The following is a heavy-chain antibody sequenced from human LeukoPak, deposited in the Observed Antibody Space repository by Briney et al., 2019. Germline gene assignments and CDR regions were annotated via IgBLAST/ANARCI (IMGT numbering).Heavy chain of an antibody. D-gene: IGHD2-2*01. Sequence: GGSLRLSCAASGFTFSSYAMSWVRQAPGKGLKWVSAISGSGGSTYYADSVKGRFTISRDNSKNTLYLQMNSLRAEDTAVYYCARDGGWIVVVPAASLDYWGQGTLVTVSS. CDR3: ARDGGWIVVVPAASLDY. CDR1: GFTFSSYA. J-gene: IGHJ4*02. V-gene: IGHV3-23*01. CDR2: ISGSGGST.